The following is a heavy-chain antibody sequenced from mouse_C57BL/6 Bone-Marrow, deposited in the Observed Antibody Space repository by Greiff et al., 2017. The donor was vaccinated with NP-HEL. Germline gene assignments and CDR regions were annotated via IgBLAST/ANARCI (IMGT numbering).Heavy chain of an antibody. J-gene: IGHJ3*01. Sequence: VQLQQSGPELVKPGASVKISCKASGYSFTGYYMNWVKQSPEKSLEWIGEINPSTGGTTYNQKFKAKATLTVDKSSSTAYMQLKSLTSEDSAVYYCGRRGWLQLAYWGQGTLVTVSA. CDR3: GRRGWLQLAY. D-gene: IGHD2-3*01. CDR1: GYSFTGYY. CDR2: INPSTGGT. V-gene: IGHV1-42*01.